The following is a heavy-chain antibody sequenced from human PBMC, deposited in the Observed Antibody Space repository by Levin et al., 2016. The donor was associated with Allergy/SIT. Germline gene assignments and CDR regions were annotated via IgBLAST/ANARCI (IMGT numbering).Heavy chain of an antibody. J-gene: IGHJ6*02. CDR1: GFTFSSYG. D-gene: IGHD4-17*01. V-gene: IGHV3-30*02. CDR3: AKDLTVTTDYYYYGMDV. CDR2: IWYDGSNK. Sequence: GGSLRLSCAASGFTFSSYGMHWVRQAPGKGLEWVAVIWYDGSNKYYADSVKGRFTISRDNSKNTLYLQMNSLRAEDTAVYYCAKDLTVTTDYYYYGMDVWGQGTTVTVSS.